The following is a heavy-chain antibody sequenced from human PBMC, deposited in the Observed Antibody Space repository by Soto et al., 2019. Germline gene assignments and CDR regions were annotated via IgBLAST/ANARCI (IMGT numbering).Heavy chain of an antibody. CDR1: GYTFTSYG. J-gene: IGHJ6*02. D-gene: IGHD3-10*01. CDR3: ERDEDTVVRGVVGGMDV. V-gene: IGHV1-18*01. Sequence: ASVKVSCKASGYTFTSYGISWVRQAPGQGLEWMGWISAYNGNTNYAQKLQGRVTMTTDTSTSTAYMELRSLRSDDSAVYYCERDEDTVVRGVVGGMDVWGQGTTVTVSS. CDR2: ISAYNGNT.